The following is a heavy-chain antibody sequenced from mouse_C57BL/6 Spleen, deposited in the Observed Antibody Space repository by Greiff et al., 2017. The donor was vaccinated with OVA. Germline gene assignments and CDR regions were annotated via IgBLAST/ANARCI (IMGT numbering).Heavy chain of an antibody. CDR3: ARTPYYYGSSEGFDY. CDR1: GYTFTSYW. D-gene: IGHD1-1*01. Sequence: QVQLQQPGTELVKPGASVKLSCKASGYTFTSYWMHWVKQRPGQGLEWIGNINPSNGGTNSNEKFKSKATLTVDKSSSTAYMQLSSLTSEDSAVYYCARTPYYYGSSEGFDYWGQGTTLTVSS. CDR2: INPSNGGT. J-gene: IGHJ2*01. V-gene: IGHV1-53*01.